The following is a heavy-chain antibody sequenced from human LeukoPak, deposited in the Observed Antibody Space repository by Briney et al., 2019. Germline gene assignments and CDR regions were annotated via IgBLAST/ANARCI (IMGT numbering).Heavy chain of an antibody. CDR1: GGTFSSYA. J-gene: IGHJ4*02. CDR2: IIPIFGTA. CDR3: ARGAHTAMVTGSFDY. D-gene: IGHD5-18*01. V-gene: IGHV1-69*06. Sequence: ASVKVSCKASGGTFSSYAISWVRQAPGQGLEWMGGIIPIFGTANYAQKFQGRVTITADKSTSTAYMELSSLRSEDTAVYYCARGAHTAMVTGSFDYWGQGTPVTVSS.